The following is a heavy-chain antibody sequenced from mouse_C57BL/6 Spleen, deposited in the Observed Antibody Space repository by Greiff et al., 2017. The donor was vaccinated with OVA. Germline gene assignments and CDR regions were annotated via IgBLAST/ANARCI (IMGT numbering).Heavy chain of an antibody. CDR2: INPSSGYT. D-gene: IGHD1-1*01. V-gene: IGHV1-4*01. CDR3: ARPHYYGSSHPDFDY. Sequence: QVQLKESGAELARPGASVKMSCTASGFTFTSYTMHWVKQRPGQGLEWIGYINPSSGYTKYTQKFKDQATLTADTSSSTAYMQLSSLPSEDSAAYYCARPHYYGSSHPDFDYWGQGTTLTVSS. J-gene: IGHJ2*01. CDR1: GFTFTSYT.